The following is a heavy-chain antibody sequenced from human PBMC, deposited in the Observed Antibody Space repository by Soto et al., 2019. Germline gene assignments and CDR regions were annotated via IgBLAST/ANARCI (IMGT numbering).Heavy chain of an antibody. CDR2: IYYSGST. V-gene: IGHV4-31*03. J-gene: IGHJ4*02. CDR3: ARCPLTFGGFIPHYFDY. CDR1: GGSISSGGYY. D-gene: IGHD3-16*02. Sequence: QVQLQESGPGLVKPSQTLSLTCTVSGGSISSGGYYWSWIRQHPGKGLEWIGYIYYSGSTYYNPSLKSRVTISVDTSKNHFSLKLSSVTAADTAVYYCARCPLTFGGFIPHYFDYWGQGTLVTVSS.